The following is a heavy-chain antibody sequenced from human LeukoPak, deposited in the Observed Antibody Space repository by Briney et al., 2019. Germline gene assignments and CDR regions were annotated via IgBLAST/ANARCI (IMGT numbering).Heavy chain of an antibody. CDR1: GFTVSNSY. Sequence: GVSLRLSCAASGFTVSNSYMSWVRQAPGKGLEWVSVIYDGGSTYYADSVKGRFTISRDNSKNTLYLQMNGLRVEDTAVYYCARVDSYYFHTSGFYYEGDYWGQGTLVTVSS. CDR2: IYDGGST. V-gene: IGHV3-53*01. J-gene: IGHJ4*02. CDR3: ARVDSYYFHTSGFYYEGDY. D-gene: IGHD3-22*01.